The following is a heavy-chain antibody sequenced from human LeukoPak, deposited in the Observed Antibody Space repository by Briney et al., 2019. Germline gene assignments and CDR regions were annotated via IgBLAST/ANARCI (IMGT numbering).Heavy chain of an antibody. Sequence: SETLSLTCTVSGGSISSSTYNWGWIRQPPGKGLEWIGSIYNTGSTFYNPSLKSRVTISIDTSKYQFSLKLTSVTAADTAIYYCASQPYYESSGYYFYWGQGTLVTVSS. CDR1: GGSISSSTYN. J-gene: IGHJ4*02. D-gene: IGHD3-22*01. V-gene: IGHV4-39*01. CDR2: IYNTGST. CDR3: ASQPYYESSGYYFY.